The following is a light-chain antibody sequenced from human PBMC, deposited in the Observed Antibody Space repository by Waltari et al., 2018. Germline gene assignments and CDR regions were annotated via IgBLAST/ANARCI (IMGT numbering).Light chain of an antibody. CDR2: EDT. CDR1: TRVAGGHHL. CDR3: CSYAASTISWV. V-gene: IGLV2-23*01. Sequence: QSALTQPASVPESPGLSITISRSGSTRVAGGHHLVSRYQPHPGKAPKLIIYEDTKRPSGVSNRFSGSKSGNTASLTITGLQAEDEADYYCCSYAASTISWVFGGGTKLTVL. J-gene: IGLJ3*02.